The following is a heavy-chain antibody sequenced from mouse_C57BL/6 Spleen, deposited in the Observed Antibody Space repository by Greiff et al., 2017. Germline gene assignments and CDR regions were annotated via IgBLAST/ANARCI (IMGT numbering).Heavy chain of an antibody. J-gene: IGHJ2*01. V-gene: IGHV1-52*01. Sequence: QVQLQQPGAELVRPGSSVKLSCKASGYTFTSYWMHWVMQRPIQGLEWIGNIYPSDSETHYNQKFKDKATLTVDKSSRTAYMQLSSLTSEDSAVYDRASWRRSGTCPYWGQGTTLTVSS. D-gene: IGHD1-3*01. CDR2: IYPSDSET. CDR1: GYTFTSYW. CDR3: ASWRRSGTCPY.